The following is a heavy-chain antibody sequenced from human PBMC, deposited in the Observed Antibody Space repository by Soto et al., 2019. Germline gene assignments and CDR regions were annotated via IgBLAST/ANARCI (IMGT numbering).Heavy chain of an antibody. Sequence: QVQLQESGPGLVKPSQTLSLTCTVSGGSISSGGYYWSWIRQHPGKGLEWIGYIYYSGSTYYNPSLKTRLTISVDTPKTQFPLKLSSVTAADTAVYYCARSGYSYGPNPLLYWGQGTLVTVSS. CDR3: ARSGYSYGPNPLLY. D-gene: IGHD5-18*01. J-gene: IGHJ4*02. CDR2: IYYSGST. V-gene: IGHV4-31*03. CDR1: GGSISSGGYY.